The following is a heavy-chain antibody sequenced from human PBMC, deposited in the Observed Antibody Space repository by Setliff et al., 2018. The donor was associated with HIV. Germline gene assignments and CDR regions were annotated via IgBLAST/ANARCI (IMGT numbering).Heavy chain of an antibody. V-gene: IGHV4-39*01. J-gene: IGHJ5*02. CDR2: IRYSGTT. CDR3: VRGDYRIIAAAGSGWFDP. Sequence: PSETLSLTCTVSGGSVSSKSFYWGWIRQPPGKGLEWIGSIRYSGTTHYNPSLKSRVTISVDTSNNQFSLKLRFVTAADTAVYYCVRGDYRIIAAAGSGWFDPCGQETLVTVSS. D-gene: IGHD6-13*01. CDR1: GGSVSSKSFY.